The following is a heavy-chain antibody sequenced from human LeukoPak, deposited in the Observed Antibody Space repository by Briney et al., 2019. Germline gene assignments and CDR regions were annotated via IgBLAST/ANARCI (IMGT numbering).Heavy chain of an antibody. V-gene: IGHV4-39*07. CDR1: GGSISSSSYY. D-gene: IGHD3-10*01. CDR2: IYYSGST. Sequence: PSETLSLTCTVSGGSISSSSYYWGWIRQPPGKGLEWIGSIYYSGSTYYNPFLKSRVTISVDTSKNQFSLKLSSVTAADTAVYYCARDLPYGSGDYWGQGTLVTVSS. CDR3: ARDLPYGSGDY. J-gene: IGHJ4*02.